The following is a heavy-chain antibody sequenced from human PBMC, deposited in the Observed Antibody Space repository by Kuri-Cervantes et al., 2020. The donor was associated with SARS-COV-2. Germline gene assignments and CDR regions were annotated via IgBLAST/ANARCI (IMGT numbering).Heavy chain of an antibody. D-gene: IGHD2-21*02. CDR1: GYTFTSYA. Sequence: ASVKVSCKASGYTFTSYAMHWVRQAPGQRLEWMGWINAGNGNTKYSQKFQGRVTITRDTSASTAYMELSSLRSEDTAVYYCARSEHIVVVTANNWFDPWGQGTLVTV. V-gene: IGHV1-3*01. CDR2: INAGNGNT. J-gene: IGHJ5*02. CDR3: ARSEHIVVVTANNWFDP.